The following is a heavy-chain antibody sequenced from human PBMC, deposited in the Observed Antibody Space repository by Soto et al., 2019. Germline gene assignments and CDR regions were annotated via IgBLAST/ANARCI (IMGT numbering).Heavy chain of an antibody. CDR1: GGTFSSYA. D-gene: IGHD3-9*01. CDR2: IIPIFGTA. CDR3: ARGDYDIVTGYDYFDY. V-gene: IGHV1-69*06. Sequence: QVQLVQSGAEVKKPGSSVKVSCKASGGTFSSYAISWVRQAPGQVLEWMGGIIPIFGTANYAQKFQGRVTITADKSTSTAYMELSSLRSEDTAVYYCARGDYDIVTGYDYFDYWGQGTLVTVSS. J-gene: IGHJ4*02.